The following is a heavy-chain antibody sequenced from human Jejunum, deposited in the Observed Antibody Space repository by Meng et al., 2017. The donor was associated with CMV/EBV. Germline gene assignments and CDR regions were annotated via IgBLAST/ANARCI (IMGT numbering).Heavy chain of an antibody. V-gene: IGHV1-18*01. Sequence: VQLVQSGAEVKKPGASLKVSCKASGYIFNNYGVSWVRQAPGQGPEWMGWISAYNGNTNYAQNFQGRFTMTTDTSTSTAYMELRSLRSDDTAVYYCARDLPGGTKGTWLDLWGQGTLVTVSS. CDR3: ARDLPGGTKGTWLDL. D-gene: IGHD1-14*01. CDR2: ISAYNGNT. J-gene: IGHJ5*02. CDR1: GYIFNNYG.